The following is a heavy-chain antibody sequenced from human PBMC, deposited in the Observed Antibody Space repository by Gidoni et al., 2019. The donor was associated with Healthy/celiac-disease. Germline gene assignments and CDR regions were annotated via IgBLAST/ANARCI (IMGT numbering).Heavy chain of an antibody. CDR2: IKSKTDGGTT. CDR3: TTDPSGWSFYYFDY. Sequence: EVQLVESGGGLVKPGGSLRLSCAASGFTFSNAWMSWVRQAPGKGLEWVGRIKSKTDGGTTDYAAPVKGRFTISRDDSKNTLYLQMNSLKTEDTAVYYCTTDPSGWSFYYFDYWGQGTLVTVSS. J-gene: IGHJ4*02. CDR1: GFTFSNAW. D-gene: IGHD6-19*01. V-gene: IGHV3-15*01.